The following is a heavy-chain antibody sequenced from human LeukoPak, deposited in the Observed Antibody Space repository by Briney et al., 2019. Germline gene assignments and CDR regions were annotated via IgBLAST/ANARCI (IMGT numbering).Heavy chain of an antibody. D-gene: IGHD1-26*01. CDR1: GFTFSTYW. CDR3: ARDKWTPDY. V-gene: IGHV3-7*01. Sequence: GGPLRLSCAASGFTFSTYWMTWVRQAPGKGLEWVANIKQDGSEKHYVDSVKGRFTISRDNAKNSLYLQMNSLRAEDTAVYYCARDKWTPDYWGQGTLVTVSS. CDR2: IKQDGSEK. J-gene: IGHJ4*02.